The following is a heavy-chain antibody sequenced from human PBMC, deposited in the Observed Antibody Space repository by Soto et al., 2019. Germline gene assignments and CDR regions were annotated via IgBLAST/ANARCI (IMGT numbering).Heavy chain of an antibody. J-gene: IGHJ4*02. D-gene: IGHD3-22*01. CDR2: LYYGRSA. CDR1: GDSISSYY. CDR3: ALRSMAVVPEY. Sequence: QVQLQESGPGLVKPSETLSLTCAVSGDSISSYYCMWIRQPPGKGLESIGYLYYGRSANYNPSLNSRVTLPADTSTNQCSLTLSSMTAADTAVYYCALRSMAVVPEYWGQGTLVTVSS. V-gene: IGHV4-59*01.